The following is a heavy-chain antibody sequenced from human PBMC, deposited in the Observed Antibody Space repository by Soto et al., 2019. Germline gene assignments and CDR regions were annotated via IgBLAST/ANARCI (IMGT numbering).Heavy chain of an antibody. CDR1: GFTFSSYE. Sequence: EVQLVESGGGLVQPGGSLRLSCAASGFTFSSYEMNWVRQAPGKGLEWVSYISSSGSTIYYADSVKGRFTISRDNAQSSLYLQMNSLRAEDTAVYYCAGDRMYNYFDYWGQGTLVTVSS. J-gene: IGHJ4*02. CDR3: AGDRMYNYFDY. D-gene: IGHD1-20*01. CDR2: ISSSGSTI. V-gene: IGHV3-48*03.